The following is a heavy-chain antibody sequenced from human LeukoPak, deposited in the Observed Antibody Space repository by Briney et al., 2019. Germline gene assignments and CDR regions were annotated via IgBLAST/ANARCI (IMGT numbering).Heavy chain of an antibody. CDR3: VRDPSSGRLPFGS. CDR2: ISGSSSGI. Sequence: GGSLRLSCAVSGFTLSLYGMNWFRQAPGKGLEWISHISGSSSGIFYADSVKGRFITSRDNTRSSLYLQMISLRAEDTAVYYCVRDPSSGRLPFGSWGQETLVTVSS. CDR1: GFTLSLYG. J-gene: IGHJ4*02. D-gene: IGHD6-6*01. V-gene: IGHV3-48*01.